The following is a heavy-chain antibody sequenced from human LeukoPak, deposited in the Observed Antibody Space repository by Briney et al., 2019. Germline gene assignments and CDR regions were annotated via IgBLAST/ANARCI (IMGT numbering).Heavy chain of an antibody. J-gene: IGHJ5*02. V-gene: IGHV4-59*01. Sequence: SETLSLTCTVSGGSISSYYWSWIRQPPGKGLEWIGYIYYSGSTNYNPSLKSRVTISVDTSKNQFSLKLSSVTAAGTAVYYCARSTYPSNWFDPWGQGTLVTVSS. CDR2: IYYSGST. CDR1: GGSISSYY. CDR3: ARSTYPSNWFDP.